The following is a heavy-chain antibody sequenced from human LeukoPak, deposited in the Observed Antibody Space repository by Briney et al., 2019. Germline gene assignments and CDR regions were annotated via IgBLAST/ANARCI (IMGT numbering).Heavy chain of an antibody. J-gene: IGHJ6*02. V-gene: IGHV3-7*03. Sequence: GGSLRLSCAASGFTFSSYWMNWARQAPGKGLEWVASINHNGNVSYYVDSVKGRFTISRDNAKNSLYLQMSNLRAEDTAVYFCARGGGLDVWGQGATVTVSS. CDR1: GFTFSSYW. CDR2: INHNGNVS. CDR3: ARGGGLDV. D-gene: IGHD3-16*01.